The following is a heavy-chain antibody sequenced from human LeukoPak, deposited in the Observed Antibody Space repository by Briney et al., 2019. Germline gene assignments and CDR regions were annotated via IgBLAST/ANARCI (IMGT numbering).Heavy chain of an antibody. D-gene: IGHD2-2*02. Sequence: GGSLRLSCAASGFTFTTYWMSWVRQLPGKGLEWVANINQDGTEKYYVDSVKGRFTISRDNAKNSLDLQMNSLRAEDTAVYYCARGPIPDYWGQGTLVTVSS. V-gene: IGHV3-7*01. CDR3: ARGPIPDY. J-gene: IGHJ4*02. CDR1: GFTFTTYW. CDR2: INQDGTEK.